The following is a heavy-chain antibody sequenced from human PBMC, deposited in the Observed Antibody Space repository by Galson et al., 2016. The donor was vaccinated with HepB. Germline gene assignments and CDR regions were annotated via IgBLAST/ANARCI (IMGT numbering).Heavy chain of an antibody. J-gene: IGHJ4*02. D-gene: IGHD1-26*01. V-gene: IGHV3-33*01. Sequence: SLRLSCAASGFTFSHYGMHWVRQAPGKGLEWVAVIWYDGSSKYYADPVKGRFTISKDNSKNTQYLQMNSLRAEDTAVYYCASHHDSGSYHYLGYWGQGTLVTVSS. CDR2: IWYDGSSK. CDR3: ASHHDSGSYHYLGY. CDR1: GFTFSHYG.